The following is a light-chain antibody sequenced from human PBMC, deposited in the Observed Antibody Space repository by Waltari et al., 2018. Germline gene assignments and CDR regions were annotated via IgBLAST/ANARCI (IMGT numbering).Light chain of an antibody. CDR1: QDIRFS. V-gene: IGKV1-NL1*01. J-gene: IGKJ1*01. CDR2: AAS. CDR3: QQYYNTPPWT. Sequence: DIQMTQSPSSLSASVGDRVTITCRASQDIRFSLVWYQQKPGKAPKLLLFAASRLESGVPSRFSGSGSGTKYTLTISSLQPEDFATYYCQQYYNTPPWTFGQGTKVEIK.